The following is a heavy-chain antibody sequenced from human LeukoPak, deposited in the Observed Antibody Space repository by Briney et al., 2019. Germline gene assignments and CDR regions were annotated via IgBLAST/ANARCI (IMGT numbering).Heavy chain of an antibody. CDR1: EITVSSNY. J-gene: IGHJ4*02. CDR3: ARVESPSGYSYGHFDY. CDR2: IYSVGNT. V-gene: IGHV3-53*01. D-gene: IGHD5-18*01. Sequence: PGGSLRLSCAASEITVSSNYMSWVRQAPGKGLEWVSLIYSVGNTYYADSVKGRFTISRDNSKNTLYLQMNSLRAEDTAVYYCARVESPSGYSYGHFDYWGQGTLVTVSS.